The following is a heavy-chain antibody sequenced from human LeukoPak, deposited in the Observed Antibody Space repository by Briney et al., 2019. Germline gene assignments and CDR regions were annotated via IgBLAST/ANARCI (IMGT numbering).Heavy chain of an antibody. V-gene: IGHV4-34*01. CDR3: ARGVVATRYYYYYMDV. Sequence: SETLSLTCTVSGGSISGYYWSWLRQPPGKGLEWIGEINHSGSTNYNPSLKSRVTISVDTSKNQFSLKLSSVTAADTAVYYCARGVVATRYYYYYMDVWGKGTTVTVSS. J-gene: IGHJ6*03. D-gene: IGHD5-12*01. CDR1: GGSISGYY. CDR2: INHSGST.